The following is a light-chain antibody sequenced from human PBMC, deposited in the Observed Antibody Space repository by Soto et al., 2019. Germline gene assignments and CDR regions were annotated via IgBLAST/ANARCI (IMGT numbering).Light chain of an antibody. CDR3: QQYNNWHT. CDR1: QSVSSN. Sequence: EIVMTQSPATLSVSPGERATLSCRASQSVSSNLAWYQQKPGQAPRLLIHGASTRATGIPARFSGSGSGTEFTLTISSLQSEDFAVYYCQQYNNWHTFGGGTKVEIK. J-gene: IGKJ4*01. CDR2: GAS. V-gene: IGKV3-15*01.